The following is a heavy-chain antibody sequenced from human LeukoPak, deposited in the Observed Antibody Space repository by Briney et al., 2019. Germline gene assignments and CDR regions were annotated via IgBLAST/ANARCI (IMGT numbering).Heavy chain of an antibody. CDR3: ARPGRGLRYFDWLLA. CDR2: IFPIFGTA. V-gene: IGHV1-69*06. J-gene: IGHJ5*02. D-gene: IGHD3-9*01. CDR1: GGTFSSYA. Sequence: SVKVSCKASGGTFSSYAISWVRQPPGQGLEWMGVIFPIFGTANYAQKFQGRVTITADKSTGTAYMERSSQRSEDTAVYYCARPGRGLRYFDWLLAWGQGTLVTVSS.